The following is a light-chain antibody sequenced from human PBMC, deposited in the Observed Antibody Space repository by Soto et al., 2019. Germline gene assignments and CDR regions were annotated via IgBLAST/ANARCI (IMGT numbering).Light chain of an antibody. CDR1: QSISSY. V-gene: IGKV1-39*01. Sequence: DIQMTQSPSSLSASVGDRVTITCRASQSISSYLNWYQQKPGKAPKLLIYAASSLKSGVPSRFSGSGSGTYFTLTISSPQPEDFATYYCQQSYSTLYTFGPRTKVDIK. CDR3: QQSYSTLYT. J-gene: IGKJ3*01. CDR2: AAS.